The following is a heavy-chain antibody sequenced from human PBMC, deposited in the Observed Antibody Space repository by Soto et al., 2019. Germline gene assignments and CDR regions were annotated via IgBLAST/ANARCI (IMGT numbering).Heavy chain of an antibody. CDR1: GFTFSSYW. V-gene: IGHV3-74*01. Sequence: GGSLRLSCAASGFTFSSYWMHWVRQAPGKGLVWVSRMNEDGGTTDYADSVKGRFTISRDNAKNTLYLQMNSLRVEDTAVYYCARDLSGRADVWGQGPTVTVSS. J-gene: IGHJ6*02. CDR2: MNEDGGTT. D-gene: IGHD3-10*01. CDR3: ARDLSGRADV.